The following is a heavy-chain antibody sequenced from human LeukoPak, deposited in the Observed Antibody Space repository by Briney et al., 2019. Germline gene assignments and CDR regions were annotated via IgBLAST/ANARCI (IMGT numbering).Heavy chain of an antibody. CDR2: IIPIFGTA. CDR3: ARGVEITMVRGIPSDAFDI. Sequence: ASVNISCKASGGTFSSYAISWVRQTPGQRLEWMGGIIPIFGTANYAQKFQGRVTITADGSTSTAYRELSSLRSEDTAVYYCARGVEITMVRGIPSDAFDIWGQETMVTVSS. V-gene: IGHV1-69*01. J-gene: IGHJ3*02. D-gene: IGHD3-10*01. CDR1: GGTFSSYA.